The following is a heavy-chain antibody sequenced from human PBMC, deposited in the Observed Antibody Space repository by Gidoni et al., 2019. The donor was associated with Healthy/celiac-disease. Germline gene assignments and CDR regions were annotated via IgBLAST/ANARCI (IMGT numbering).Heavy chain of an antibody. J-gene: IGHJ4*02. CDR3: AKVRRIAVAGPIDY. V-gene: IGHV3-23*01. CDR2: ISGSGGST. CDR1: GFPFSSYA. Sequence: EVQLLESGGGLVQPGGSLRLSCAASGFPFSSYAMSWVRQAPGKGLEWVSAISGSGGSTYYADSVKGRFTISRDNSKNTLYLQMNSLRAEDTAVYYCAKVRRIAVAGPIDYWGQGTLVTVSS. D-gene: IGHD6-19*01.